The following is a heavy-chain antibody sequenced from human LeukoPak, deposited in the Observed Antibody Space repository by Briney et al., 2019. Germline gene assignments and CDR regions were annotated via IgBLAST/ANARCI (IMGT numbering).Heavy chain of an antibody. CDR3: VRETGY. Sequence: GGSLRLSCSVSGFTFSTYVMHWVRQDPGKGLEYVSAISSNGDNTYYADSVKGRFTTSRDNSKNTLYLQMSSLRADDTAVYYCVRETGYWGQGTLVTVSS. CDR1: GFTFSTYV. CDR2: ISSNGDNT. V-gene: IGHV3-64D*06. J-gene: IGHJ4*02.